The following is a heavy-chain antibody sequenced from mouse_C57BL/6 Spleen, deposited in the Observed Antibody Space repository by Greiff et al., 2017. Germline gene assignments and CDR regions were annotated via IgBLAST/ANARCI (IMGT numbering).Heavy chain of an antibody. CDR2: IYPGDGDT. V-gene: IGHV1-80*01. J-gene: IGHJ3*01. CDR3: ARRSHGSSPGFAY. CDR1: GYAFSSYW. D-gene: IGHD1-1*01. Sequence: QVQLQQSGAELVKPGAPVKISCKASGYAFSSYWMNWVKQRPGKGLEWIGQIYPGDGDTNYNGKFKGKATLTATNSSSTAYMQLSSLTSEDSAVYFWARRSHGSSPGFAYWGQGTLVTVSA.